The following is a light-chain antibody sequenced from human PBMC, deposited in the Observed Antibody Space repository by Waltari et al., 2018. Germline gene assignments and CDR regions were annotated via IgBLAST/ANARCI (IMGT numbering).Light chain of an antibody. CDR2: KDT. V-gene: IGLV3-25*02. CDR1: ALPQQY. CDR3: QSGDSTSTHVV. Sequence: SYELTPPPSVSVSPGQTARITCSGDALPQQYAFWYQQKPGQAPVLVTYKDTDRPTGIPDRFSGSRSGTSVTLTISGVQAEEEADYYCQSGDSTSTHVVFGGGTKLTVL. J-gene: IGLJ2*01.